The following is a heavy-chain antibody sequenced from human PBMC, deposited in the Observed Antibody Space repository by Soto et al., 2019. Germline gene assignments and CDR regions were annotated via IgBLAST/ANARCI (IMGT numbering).Heavy chain of an antibody. D-gene: IGHD2-15*01. CDR1: GFAFSTYA. CDR2: ISGSGSNT. V-gene: IGHV3-23*01. J-gene: IGHJ6*02. Sequence: VQLLESGGTLVQPGGSLGLSCSGSGFAFSTYALTWVRQAPGQGLEWVSAISGSGSNTYYAVSVEDRFTVSRDNSKNTVYLQMNSLRAEDTAVYHCAKSRTVVVAAAPIYYYFGVDVWGQGTTVTVSS. CDR3: AKSRTVVVAAAPIYYYFGVDV.